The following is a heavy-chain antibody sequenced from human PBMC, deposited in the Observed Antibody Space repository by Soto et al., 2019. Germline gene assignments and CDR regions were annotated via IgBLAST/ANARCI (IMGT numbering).Heavy chain of an antibody. D-gene: IGHD5-12*01. CDR1: GFTFSDYY. J-gene: IGHJ5*02. Sequence: GESLKISCAASGFTFSDYYMSWIRQAPGKGLEWVSYISSSGSTIYYADSVKGRFTISRDNAKNSLYLQMNSLRAEDTAVYYCARDKARGYSGYDQGDDWFDPWGQGTLVTVSS. V-gene: IGHV3-11*01. CDR2: ISSSGSTI. CDR3: ARDKARGYSGYDQGDDWFDP.